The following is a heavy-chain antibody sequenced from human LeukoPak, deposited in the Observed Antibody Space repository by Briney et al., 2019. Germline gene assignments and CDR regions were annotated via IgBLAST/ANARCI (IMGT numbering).Heavy chain of an antibody. V-gene: IGHV1-69*01. D-gene: IGHD1-26*01. J-gene: IGHJ5*02. CDR3: AREIVGATTRWFDP. Sequence: GSSVKISCKASGGTFSSYAISWVRQAPGRGIEWMGGIIPIFGTANYAQKFQGRVTITADESTSTAYMELSSLRSEDTAVYYCAREIVGATTRWFDPWGQGTLVTVSS. CDR2: IIPIFGTA. CDR1: GGTFSSYA.